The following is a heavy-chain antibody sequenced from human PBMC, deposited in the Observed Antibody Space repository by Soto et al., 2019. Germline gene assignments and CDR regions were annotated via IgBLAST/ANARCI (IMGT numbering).Heavy chain of an antibody. Sequence: SETLSLTCTVSGGSVSSGSYYWSWIRQPLGKGLEWIGYIYYSGSTNYNPSLKSRVTISVDTSKNQFPLKLSSVTAADTAVYYCARERLLTSYDYWGQGTLVTVSS. CDR1: GGSVSSGSYY. J-gene: IGHJ4*02. CDR3: ARERLLTSYDY. D-gene: IGHD2-2*01. CDR2: IYYSGST. V-gene: IGHV4-61*01.